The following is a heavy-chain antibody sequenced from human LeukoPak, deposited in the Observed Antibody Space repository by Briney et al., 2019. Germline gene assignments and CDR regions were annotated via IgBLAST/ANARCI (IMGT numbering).Heavy chain of an antibody. Sequence: SVKVSCKASGGTFSSYAISWVRQAPGQGLEWMGRIIPILGIANYAQKFQGRVTITADKSTSTAYMELSSLRSEDTAVYYCAREGRASGSYWYYFDYWGQGTLVTVSS. D-gene: IGHD1-26*01. CDR2: IIPILGIA. V-gene: IGHV1-69*04. J-gene: IGHJ4*02. CDR1: GGTFSSYA. CDR3: AREGRASGSYWYYFDY.